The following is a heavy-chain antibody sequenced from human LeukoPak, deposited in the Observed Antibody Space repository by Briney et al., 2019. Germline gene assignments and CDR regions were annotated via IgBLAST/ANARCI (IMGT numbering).Heavy chain of an antibody. CDR3: ARGDVGATTGYYYYSMDV. V-gene: IGHV4-34*01. D-gene: IGHD1-26*01. Sequence: ETLSLTCAVYGESFSGYYWSWIRQPPGKGLEWIGEINHSGSTNYNPSLKSRVTMSVDTSKNQFSLKLNSVTAADTAVYFCARGDVGATTGYYYYSMDVWAKGPRSPSP. J-gene: IGHJ6*03. CDR1: GESFSGYY. CDR2: INHSGST.